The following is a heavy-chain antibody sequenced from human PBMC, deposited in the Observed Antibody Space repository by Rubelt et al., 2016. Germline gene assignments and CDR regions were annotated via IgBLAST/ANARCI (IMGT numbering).Heavy chain of an antibody. CDR1: GFTFSNYG. V-gene: IGHV3-33*03. D-gene: IGHD4-17*01. CDR3: AKVNGDYARGAFDV. Sequence: QVQLVESGGGVVQPGRSLRLSCAASGFTFSNYGLHWVRQAPGKGLEWVAIIWYDGSIIYYADSVQGRFTISRNNSKKTLSLQMNSLRTEDTAVYYCAKVNGDYARGAFDVWGQGTTVIVSA. J-gene: IGHJ3*01. CDR2: IWYDGSII.